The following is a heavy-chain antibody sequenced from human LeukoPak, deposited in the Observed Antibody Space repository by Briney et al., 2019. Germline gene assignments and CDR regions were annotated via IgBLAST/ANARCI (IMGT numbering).Heavy chain of an antibody. J-gene: IGHJ4*02. CDR3: ARRPNSGYDPYYFDY. CDR1: GYTFTSYY. Sequence: ASVKVSCKASGYTFTSYYMHWVRQAPGQGLEWMGIINPSGGSTSYAQKFQGRVTMTRDTSTSTVYMELSSLRSEDTDVYYCARRPNSGYDPYYFDYWGQGTLVTVSS. CDR2: INPSGGST. D-gene: IGHD5-12*01. V-gene: IGHV1-46*01.